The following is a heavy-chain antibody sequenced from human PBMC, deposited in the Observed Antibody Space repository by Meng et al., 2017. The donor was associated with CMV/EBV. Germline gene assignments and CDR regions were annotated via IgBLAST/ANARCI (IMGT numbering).Heavy chain of an antibody. CDR2: IIPIFGTA. V-gene: IGHV1-69*05. CDR1: GYTFTGYY. J-gene: IGHJ5*02. CDR3: ARHQGQLVEGDWFDP. D-gene: IGHD6-13*01. Sequence: SVKVSCKASGYTFTGYYMLWVRQAPGQGLEWMGGIIPIFGTANYAQKFQGRVTITTDESTSTAYMELSSLRSEDTAVYYCARHQGQLVEGDWFDPWGQGTLVTVSS.